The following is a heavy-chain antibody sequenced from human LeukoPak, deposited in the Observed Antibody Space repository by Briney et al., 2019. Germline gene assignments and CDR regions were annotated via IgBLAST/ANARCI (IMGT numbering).Heavy chain of an antibody. CDR1: GFTFTNCA. J-gene: IGHJ4*02. CDR3: AKDALSAVTTFDY. Sequence: GSLILSCAASGFTFTNCAMSWVRQAPGKGLEWVSAISASGSSTYYADSVRGRFSISRDNSKNTVYLQMNSLRVEDTAVYYCAKDALSAVTTFDYWGQGTLVTVSS. D-gene: IGHD4-17*01. V-gene: IGHV3-23*01. CDR2: ISASGSST.